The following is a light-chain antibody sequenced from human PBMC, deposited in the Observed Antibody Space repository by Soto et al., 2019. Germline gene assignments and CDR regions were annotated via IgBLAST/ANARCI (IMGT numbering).Light chain of an antibody. CDR3: CSYAGSSTFV. CDR2: EGS. Sequence: QSVLTQPASVSGSPGQSITISCTGTSSDLGSYNLASWYQQHPGKAPKLMIYEGSKRPSGVSNRFSGSKSGNTASLTISGLQAEDEADYYCCSYAGSSTFVLGTGTKVTVL. J-gene: IGLJ1*01. CDR1: SSDLGSYNL. V-gene: IGLV2-23*01.